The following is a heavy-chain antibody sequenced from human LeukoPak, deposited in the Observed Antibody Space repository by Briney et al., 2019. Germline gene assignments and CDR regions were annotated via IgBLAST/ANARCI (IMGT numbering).Heavy chain of an antibody. CDR2: ISGSGGST. D-gene: IGHD3-22*01. J-gene: IGHJ3*02. CDR3: ASPEVVIRAGNAFDI. Sequence: GGSLRLSCAASGFTFSSYAMSWVRQAPGKGLEWVSAISGSGGSTYYADSVKGRFTISRDNSKNTLYLQMNSLRAEDTAVNYCASPEVVIRAGNAFDIWGQGTMVTVSS. V-gene: IGHV3-23*01. CDR1: GFTFSSYA.